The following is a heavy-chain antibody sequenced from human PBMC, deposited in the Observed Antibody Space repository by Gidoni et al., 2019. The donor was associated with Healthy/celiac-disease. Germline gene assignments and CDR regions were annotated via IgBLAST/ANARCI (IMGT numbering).Heavy chain of an antibody. V-gene: IGHV3-53*01. CDR1: GFTVSCNY. Sequence: EVQLVESGGGLIQPGGSLRLSCAASGFTVSCNYMSWVRQAPGKGLEWVSVIYSGGSTYYADSVKGRFTISRDNSKNTLYLQMNSLRAEDTAVYYCARAAVTTKFEPSNFDYWGQGTLVTVSS. D-gene: IGHD4-4*01. CDR2: IYSGGST. CDR3: ARAAVTTKFEPSNFDY. J-gene: IGHJ4*02.